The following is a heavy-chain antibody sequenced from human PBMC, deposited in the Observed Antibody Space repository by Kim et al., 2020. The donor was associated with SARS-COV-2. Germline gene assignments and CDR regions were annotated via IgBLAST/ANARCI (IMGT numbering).Heavy chain of an antibody. V-gene: IGHV3-33*01. CDR3: ARVGPRGYCSGGSCLYYYGMDV. CDR2: IWYDGSNK. Sequence: GGSLRLSCAASGFTFSSYGMHWVRQAPSKGLEWVAVIWYDGSNKYYADSVKGRFTISRDNSKNTLYLQMNSLRAEDMAVYYCARVGPRGYCSGGSCLYYYGMDVWGQGTTVTVSS. D-gene: IGHD2-15*01. CDR1: GFTFSSYG. J-gene: IGHJ6*02.